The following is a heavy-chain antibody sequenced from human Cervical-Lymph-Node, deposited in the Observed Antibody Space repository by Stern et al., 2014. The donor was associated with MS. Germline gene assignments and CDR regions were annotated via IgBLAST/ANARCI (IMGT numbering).Heavy chain of an antibody. Sequence: EVQLVESGGGVVRPGRSLRLSCAASGFTFEDYGMSWVRQAPGKGLEWVAALNWNGGSTGYAGSVQGRFTISRDNAKNSLYLQMNSLRAEDTALYHCARAFCTGGVCYSFPFYGMDVWGQGTTVTVSS. J-gene: IGHJ6*02. CDR3: ARAFCTGGVCYSFPFYGMDV. CDR2: LNWNGGST. D-gene: IGHD2-8*02. V-gene: IGHV3-20*01. CDR1: GFTFEDYG.